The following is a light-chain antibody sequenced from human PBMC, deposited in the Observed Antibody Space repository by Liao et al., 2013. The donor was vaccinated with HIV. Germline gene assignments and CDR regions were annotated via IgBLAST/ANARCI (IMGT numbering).Light chain of an antibody. J-gene: IGLJ3*02. CDR1: KLGDKY. Sequence: SYELTQPPSVSVTPGQTASITCSGDKLGDKYAFWYQQKPGQSPILVIYQDTKRPSGIPERFSGSNSGNTATLTISGSQSMDEADYICQAWDSSTGVFGGGTKLTVL. V-gene: IGLV3-1*01. CDR3: QAWDSSTGV. CDR2: QDT.